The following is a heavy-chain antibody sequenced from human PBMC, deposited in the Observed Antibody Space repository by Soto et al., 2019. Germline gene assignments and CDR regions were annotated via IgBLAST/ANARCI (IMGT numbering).Heavy chain of an antibody. Sequence: GGSLRLSCAASGFTFSSYAMSWGRQAPGKGLEWVSAISGSGGSTYYADSVKGRFTISRDNSKNTLYLQMNSLRAEDTAVYYCAKDWVFRFLGRPGGGMAVWGQGTTVTVSS. CDR3: AKDWVFRFLGRPGGGMAV. J-gene: IGHJ6*02. CDR2: ISGSGGST. CDR1: GFTFSSYA. D-gene: IGHD3-3*01. V-gene: IGHV3-23*01.